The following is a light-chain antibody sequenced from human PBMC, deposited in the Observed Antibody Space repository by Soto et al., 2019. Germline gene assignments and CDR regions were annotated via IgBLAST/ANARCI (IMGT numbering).Light chain of an antibody. CDR2: KVS. J-gene: IGKJ1*01. CDR3: MQATHWPRT. CDR1: QSLLYSDGNTY. Sequence: DVVMTQSPLSLPVTLGQPASISCRSSQSLLYSDGNTYLTWFHQRPGQSPRRLMYKVSIRDSRVPDRFSGTGSGTYITLSISSVEADDVGIYYCMQATHWPRTFGQGTRLDIK. V-gene: IGKV2-30*01.